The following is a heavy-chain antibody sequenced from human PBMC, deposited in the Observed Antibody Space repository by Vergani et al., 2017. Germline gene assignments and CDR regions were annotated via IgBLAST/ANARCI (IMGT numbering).Heavy chain of an antibody. CDR1: GGTFSSYT. J-gene: IGHJ5*02. D-gene: IGHD4-17*01. Sequence: QVQLVQSGAEVKKPGSSVKVSCKDSGGTFSSYTISWVRQAPGQGLEWMGRIIPILGIANYAQKFQGRVTITADKSTSTAYMELSSLRSEDTAVYYCARVGTVESWFDPWGQGTLVTVSS. V-gene: IGHV1-69*04. CDR2: IIPILGIA. CDR3: ARVGTVESWFDP.